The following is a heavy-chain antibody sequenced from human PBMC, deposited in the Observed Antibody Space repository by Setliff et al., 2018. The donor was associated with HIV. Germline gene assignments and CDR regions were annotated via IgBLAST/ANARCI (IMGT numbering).Heavy chain of an antibody. CDR3: ARSFPYYYESSGLYAMDV. D-gene: IGHD3-22*01. J-gene: IGHJ6*02. Sequence: PGGSLRLSCAASGFTFSDCSMNWVRQAPGKGLEWISYITSTGSTIFYADSVKGRFTISRDNDKNSVHLQMTSLRAEDTAVYYCARSFPYYYESSGLYAMDVWGQGTTVTVSS. CDR1: GFTFSDCS. CDR2: ITSTGSTI. V-gene: IGHV3-48*01.